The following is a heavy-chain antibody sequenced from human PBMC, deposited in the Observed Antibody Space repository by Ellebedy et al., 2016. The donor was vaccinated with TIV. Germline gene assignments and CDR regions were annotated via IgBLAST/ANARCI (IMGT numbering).Heavy chain of an antibody. J-gene: IGHJ6*02. V-gene: IGHV5-51*01. CDR1: GYSFTSYW. CDR3: ARLTMVRGVIITLDYGMDV. CDR2: IYPGDSDT. D-gene: IGHD3-10*01. Sequence: GGSLRLXXKGSGYSFTSYWIGWVRQMPGKGLEWMGIIYPGDSDTRYSPSFQGQVTISADKSISTAYLQWSSLKASATAMYYCARLTMVRGVIITLDYGMDVWGQGTTVTVSS.